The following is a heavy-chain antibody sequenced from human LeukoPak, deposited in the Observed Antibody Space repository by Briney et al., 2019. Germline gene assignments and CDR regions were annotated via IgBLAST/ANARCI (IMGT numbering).Heavy chain of an antibody. CDR2: IKQDGSEK. CDR3: AREFMVRGVIRSPSTY. D-gene: IGHD3-10*01. Sequence: GGSLRLSCAASGFTLSSYWMSWVRQAPGKGLEWVANIKQDGSEKYYVDSVKGRFTISRDNAKNSLYLQMNSLRAEDTAVYYCAREFMVRGVIRSPSTYWGQGTLVTVSS. J-gene: IGHJ4*02. CDR1: GFTLSSYW. V-gene: IGHV3-7*01.